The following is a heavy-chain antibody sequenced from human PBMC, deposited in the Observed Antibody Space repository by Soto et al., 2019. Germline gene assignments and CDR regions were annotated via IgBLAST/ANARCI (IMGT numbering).Heavy chain of an antibody. V-gene: IGHV4-30-2*01. CDR2: IYHSGST. CDR1: GGSISSGGYS. J-gene: IGHJ4*02. CDR3: ARGMTTVTTLDY. Sequence: QLQLQESGSGLVKPSQTLSLTCAVSGGSISSGGYSWSWIRQPPGKGLEWIGYIYHSGSTYYNPSLKSRITISIDRSKNQLALKLSSVTAADTAVYYCARGMTTVTTLDYWGQGTLVTVSS. D-gene: IGHD4-4*01.